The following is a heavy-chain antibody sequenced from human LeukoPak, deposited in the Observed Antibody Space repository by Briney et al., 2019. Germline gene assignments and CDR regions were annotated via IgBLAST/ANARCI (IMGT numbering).Heavy chain of an antibody. CDR3: ATYRQVLLPFES. CDR2: ISGNGGST. Sequence: GGSLRLSCAASGFTFSSYAMSWVRQAPGKGLEWVSGISGNGGSTYYADSVKGRFTISRDNSKSTLSLQMNSLRAEDTAIYYCATYRQVLLPFESWGQGTLVTVSS. V-gene: IGHV3-23*01. D-gene: IGHD2-8*02. CDR1: GFTFSSYA. J-gene: IGHJ4*02.